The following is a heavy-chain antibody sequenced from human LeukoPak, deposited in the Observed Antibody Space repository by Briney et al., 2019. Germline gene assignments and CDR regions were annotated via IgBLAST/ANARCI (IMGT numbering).Heavy chain of an antibody. V-gene: IGHV4-34*01. D-gene: IGHD4-17*01. CDR2: INHSGST. J-gene: IGHJ4*02. CDR3: ANSIDFDYGDYYFDY. Sequence: TPSETLSLTCAVYGGSFSGYYWSWIRQPPGKGLEWIGEINHSGSTNYNPSLKSRFTISVDTSKNQFSLKLSSVTAADTAVYYCANSIDFDYGDYYFDYWGQGALVTISS. CDR1: GGSFSGYY.